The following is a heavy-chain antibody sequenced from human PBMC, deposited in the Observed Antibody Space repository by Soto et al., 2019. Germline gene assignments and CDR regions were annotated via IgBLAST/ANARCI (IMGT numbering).Heavy chain of an antibody. CDR2: IIPIFGTA. Sequence: SVNVSCKASGGTFSSYAISWVRQAPGQGLEWMGGIIPIFGTANYAQKFQGRVTITADESTSTAYMELSSLRSEDTAVYYCASGSYIGYYYYYYGMDVWGQGTTVTVSS. CDR1: GGTFSSYA. D-gene: IGHD3-10*01. CDR3: ASGSYIGYYYYYYGMDV. J-gene: IGHJ6*02. V-gene: IGHV1-69*13.